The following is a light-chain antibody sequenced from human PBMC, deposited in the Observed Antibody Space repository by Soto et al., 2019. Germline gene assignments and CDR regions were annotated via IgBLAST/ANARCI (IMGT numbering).Light chain of an antibody. CDR2: EVS. Sequence: QSALTQPASVSGSPGQSITISCTGTSSDVGGYNYVSWYQQHPGKAPQLMIYEVSNRPSGVSNRFSGSKSGNTASLTISGIQAAYEADYYCTSYTSTTTYVVGTGTKVTV. CDR1: SSDVGGYNY. V-gene: IGLV2-14*01. J-gene: IGLJ1*01. CDR3: TSYTSTTTYV.